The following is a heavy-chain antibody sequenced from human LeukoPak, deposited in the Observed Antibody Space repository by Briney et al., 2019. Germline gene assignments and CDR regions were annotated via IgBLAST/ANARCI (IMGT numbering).Heavy chain of an antibody. CDR1: GYTFTGYY. CDR3: AREMAGPAASHAHDY. CDR2: INPNSGGT. J-gene: IGHJ4*02. V-gene: IGHV1-2*02. Sequence: VASVKVSCKASGYTFTGYYMHWVRQAPGQGLEWMGWINPNSGGTNYAQKVQGRVTMTRDTSISTAYMELSRLRSDYTAVYYCAREMAGPAASHAHDYWGQGTLVTVSS. D-gene: IGHD2-2*01.